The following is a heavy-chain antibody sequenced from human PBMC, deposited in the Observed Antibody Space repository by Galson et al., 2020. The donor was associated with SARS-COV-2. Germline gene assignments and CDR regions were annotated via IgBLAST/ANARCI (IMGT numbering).Heavy chain of an antibody. CDR3: AKDFGGQPLLPDAFDI. Sequence: GGSLRLSCAASGFTFNIYAMIWVRQASGKGLEWVSTITDSGGSTYYADSVEGRFTTSRDNSKNTLYLQMNSLRAEDTAVYYCAKDFGGQPLLPDAFDIWGQGTMVTVSS. D-gene: IGHD2-21*02. V-gene: IGHV3-23*01. J-gene: IGHJ3*02. CDR1: GFTFNIYA. CDR2: ITDSGGST.